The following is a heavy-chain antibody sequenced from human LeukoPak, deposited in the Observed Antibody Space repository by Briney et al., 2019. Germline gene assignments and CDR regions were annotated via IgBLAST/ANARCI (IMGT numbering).Heavy chain of an antibody. Sequence: GGSLRLSCAASGFTFSSYTMNWVRQAPGKGLEWVSYISNNSSYIYYADSVKGRFTISRDNAKNSLYLQMNSLRAEDTAVYFCARGFVGAAYGNNYFDYWGQGTLVTVSS. J-gene: IGHJ4*02. D-gene: IGHD1-26*01. V-gene: IGHV3-21*01. CDR3: ARGFVGAAYGNNYFDY. CDR2: ISNNSSYI. CDR1: GFTFSSYT.